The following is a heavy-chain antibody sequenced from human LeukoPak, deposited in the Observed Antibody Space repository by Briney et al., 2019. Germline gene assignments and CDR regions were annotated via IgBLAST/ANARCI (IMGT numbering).Heavy chain of an antibody. CDR2: MYTSGST. D-gene: IGHD2/OR15-2a*01. V-gene: IGHV4-61*09. J-gene: IGHJ4*02. CDR3: ARGRRHCNSTSCYQEDY. CDR1: GDSISSATYY. Sequence: TLSLTCTVSGDSISSATYYWSWIRQPAGKGLEWIGHMYTSGSTNYNPSLKSRVTISVDTSKNRSSLKLNSVTASDTAVYYCARGRRHCNSTSCYQEDYWGQGTLVTVSA.